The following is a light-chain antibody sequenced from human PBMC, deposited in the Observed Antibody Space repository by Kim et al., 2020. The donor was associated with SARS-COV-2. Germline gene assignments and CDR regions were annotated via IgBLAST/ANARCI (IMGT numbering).Light chain of an antibody. CDR1: KLGDKY. CDR2: QDS. J-gene: IGLJ2*01. Sequence: SVSPGQTASITCSGDKLGDKYVWWYQQKPGQSPVLVIYQDSKRPSGIPELFSGSNSGNTATLTISGTQAMDEADYYCQAWDSSTVVFGGGTQLTVL. CDR3: QAWDSSTVV. V-gene: IGLV3-1*01.